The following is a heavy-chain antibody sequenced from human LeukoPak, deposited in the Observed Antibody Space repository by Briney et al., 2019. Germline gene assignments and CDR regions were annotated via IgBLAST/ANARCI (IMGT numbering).Heavy chain of an antibody. J-gene: IGHJ4*02. CDR1: GFTFSSYS. Sequence: GGSLRLSCAASGFTFSSYSMNWVRQAPGKGLEWVSYISSSSSTIYYADSVKGRFTVSRDNAKNSLYLQMNSLRAEDTAVYYCARDNDWPYSYYFDYWGQGTLVTVSS. CDR3: ARDNDWPYSYYFDY. V-gene: IGHV3-48*04. D-gene: IGHD3-9*01. CDR2: ISSSSSTI.